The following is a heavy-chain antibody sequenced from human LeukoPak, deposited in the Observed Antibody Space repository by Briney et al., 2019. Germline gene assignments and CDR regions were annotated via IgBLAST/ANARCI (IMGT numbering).Heavy chain of an antibody. Sequence: PGGSLRLSCAASGFTFSSYAMSWVRQAPGKGLEWVSAISGSGGSTYYADSVKGRFTISRDNSKNTLYLQMNSLRAEDTAVYYCAKVWVVSAGGLLREFDYWGQGTLVTVSS. CDR3: AKVWVVSAGGLLREFDY. J-gene: IGHJ4*02. CDR1: GFTFSSYA. CDR2: ISGSGGST. V-gene: IGHV3-23*01. D-gene: IGHD2-2*01.